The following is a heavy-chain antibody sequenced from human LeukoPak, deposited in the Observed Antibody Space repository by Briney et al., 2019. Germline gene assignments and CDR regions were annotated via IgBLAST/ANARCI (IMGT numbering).Heavy chain of an antibody. CDR3: ARHVIPTVTYNWFDP. V-gene: IGHV5-10-1*01. D-gene: IGHD4-17*01. Sequence: RGESLKIPCKGSGYSFTSYWISWVRQMPGKGLEWKGRIDPSDSYTNYSPSFQGHVTISADKSISTAYLQWSSLKASDTAMYYCARHVIPTVTYNWFDPWGQGNLVTVSS. CDR1: GYSFTSYW. CDR2: IDPSDSYT. J-gene: IGHJ5*02.